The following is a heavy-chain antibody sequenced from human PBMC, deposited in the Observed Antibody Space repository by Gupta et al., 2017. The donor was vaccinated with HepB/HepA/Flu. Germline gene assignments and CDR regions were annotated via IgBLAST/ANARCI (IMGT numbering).Heavy chain of an antibody. D-gene: IGHD1-26*01. CDR1: GGSISSSSYY. CDR3: ARLEGSYFIFDY. CDR2: IYYSGST. V-gene: IGHV4-39*01. Sequence: QLQLQESGPGLVKPSETLSLTCTVSGGSISSSSYYWGWIRQPPGKGLEWIGSIYYSGSTYYNPSLKSRVTISVDTSKNQFSLKLSSVTAADTAVYYCARLEGSYFIFDYWGQGTLVTVSS. J-gene: IGHJ4*02.